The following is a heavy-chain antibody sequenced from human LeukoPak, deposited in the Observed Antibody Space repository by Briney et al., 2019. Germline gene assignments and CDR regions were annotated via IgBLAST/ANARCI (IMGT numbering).Heavy chain of an antibody. CDR3: AGVDVSGYSSSWSIDY. D-gene: IGHD6-13*01. V-gene: IGHV3-7*01. J-gene: IGHJ4*02. CDR1: GFTFSSYS. CDR2: IKQDGSEK. Sequence: PGGSLRLSCAASGFTFSSYSMSWVRQAPGKGLEWVANIKQDGSEKYYVDSVKGRFTISRDNAKNSPYLQMNSLRAEDTAVYYCAGVDVSGYSSSWSIDYWGQGTLVTVSS.